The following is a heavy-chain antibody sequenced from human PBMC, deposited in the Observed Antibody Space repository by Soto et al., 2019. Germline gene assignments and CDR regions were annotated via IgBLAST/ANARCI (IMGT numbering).Heavy chain of an antibody. V-gene: IGHV4-31*03. CDR2: IYYSGST. J-gene: IGHJ4*02. Sequence: TSETLSLTCTVSGGSISSGGYYWSWIRQHPGKGLEWIGYIYYSGSTYYNPSLKSRVTISVDTSKNQFSLKLSSVTAADTAVYYCARVSGAAGTAYYFDYWGQGTLVTVSS. CDR1: GGSISSGGYY. CDR3: ARVSGAAGTAYYFDY. D-gene: IGHD6-13*01.